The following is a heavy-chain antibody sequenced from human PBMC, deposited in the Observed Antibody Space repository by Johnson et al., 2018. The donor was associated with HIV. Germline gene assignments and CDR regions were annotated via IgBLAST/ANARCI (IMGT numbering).Heavy chain of an antibody. V-gene: IGHV3-20*04. CDR3: AREDGDSSSWFDAFDI. CDR2: INWNGCNT. D-gene: IGHD6-13*01. CDR1: GFTFASYG. J-gene: IGHJ3*02. Sequence: VQLVESGGGVVQPGRSLRLSCEVSGFTFASYGMSWVRQAPGKGLEWVSGINWNGCNTGYADSVKGRFPISRDNSKNTLYLQMNSLRAEDTAVYYCAREDGDSSSWFDAFDIWGQGTMVTVSS.